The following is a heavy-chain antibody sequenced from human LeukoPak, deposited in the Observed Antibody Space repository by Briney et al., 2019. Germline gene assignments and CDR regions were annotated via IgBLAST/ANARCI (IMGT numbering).Heavy chain of an antibody. CDR3: ARDGRGSWGPFSQGNYFDY. Sequence: SETLSLTCTVSGGSINSGGYYWSWIRQPPGKGLEWIGYIYHTGNTYYNPSLKSRVTISVDTSKNHFSLKLNSVTAADTAVYYCARDGRGSWGPFSQGNYFDYWGQGTLVTVSS. J-gene: IGHJ4*02. CDR2: IYHTGNT. CDR1: GGSINSGGYY. D-gene: IGHD3-16*01. V-gene: IGHV4-30-2*01.